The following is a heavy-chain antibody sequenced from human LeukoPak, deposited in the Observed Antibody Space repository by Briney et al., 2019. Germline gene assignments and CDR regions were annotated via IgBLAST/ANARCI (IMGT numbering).Heavy chain of an antibody. D-gene: IGHD6-19*01. V-gene: IGHV1-2*02. Sequence: ASVKVSCKASGYTFTGYYMHWVRQAPGQGLEWMGWINPNSGGTNYAQKFQGRVTMTRDTSISTAYMELSRLRSDDTAVYYCARDRSSGWHYFDYWGQGTLVTVSS. CDR1: GYTFTGYY. CDR2: INPNSGGT. CDR3: ARDRSSGWHYFDY. J-gene: IGHJ4*02.